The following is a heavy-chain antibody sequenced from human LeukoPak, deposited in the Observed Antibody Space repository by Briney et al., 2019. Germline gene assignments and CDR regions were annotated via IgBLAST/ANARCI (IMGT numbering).Heavy chain of an antibody. D-gene: IGHD6-13*01. CDR1: GGSISSYY. Sequence: SETLSLTCTVSGGSISSYYWSWIRQPPGKGLEWIGYIYYSGSTNYNPSLKSRVTISVDTSKDQFSPKLSSVTAADTAVYYCARSYSSSWVNWFDPWGQGTLVTVSS. V-gene: IGHV4-59*01. CDR2: IYYSGST. J-gene: IGHJ5*02. CDR3: ARSYSSSWVNWFDP.